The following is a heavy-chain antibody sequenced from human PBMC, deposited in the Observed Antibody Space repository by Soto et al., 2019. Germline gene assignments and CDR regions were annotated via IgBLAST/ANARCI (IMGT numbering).Heavy chain of an antibody. D-gene: IGHD2-21*02. CDR2: MSHSGGT. J-gene: IGHJ3*02. V-gene: IGHV4-34*01. Sequence: QVQLQQWGAGLLKPSETLSLTCAVYGGFVSSGSYYWSWIRQPPGKGLEWIGEMSHSGGTPFNPSLKSRVPISVDTSKNQFSLKMSSVTAADTALYYCARVERGTATPVVDAFDIWGPGTMVTVSS. CDR3: ARVERGTATPVVDAFDI. CDR1: GGFVSSGSYY.